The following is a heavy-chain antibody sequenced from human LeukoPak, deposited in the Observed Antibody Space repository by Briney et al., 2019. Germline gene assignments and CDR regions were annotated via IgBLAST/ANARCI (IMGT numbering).Heavy chain of an antibody. CDR2: IYYSGST. CDR1: GGSISSYY. J-gene: IGHJ6*03. CDR3: ARRIGYYYYYMDV. Sequence: ASETLSLTCTVSGGSISSYYWSWIRQPPGKGLEWIGYIYYSGSTNYNPSLKSRVTMSVDTSKNQFSLNLNSVTAADTAVYYCARRIGYYYYYMDVWGKGTTVTVSS. D-gene: IGHD2-15*01. V-gene: IGHV4-59*12.